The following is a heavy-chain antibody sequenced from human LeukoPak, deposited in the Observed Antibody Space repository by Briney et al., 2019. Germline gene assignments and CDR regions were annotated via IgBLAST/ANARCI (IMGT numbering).Heavy chain of an antibody. J-gene: IGHJ4*02. D-gene: IGHD2-8*01. V-gene: IGHV4-39*01. Sequence: PSETLSLTCTVSGGSISSSSYYWGWIRQPPGKGLEWIGSIYYSGSTYYNPSLKSRVTISVDTSKNQFSLKQSSVTAADTAVYYCASLYCTNGVCYHFDYWGQGTLVTVSS. CDR2: IYYSGST. CDR3: ASLYCTNGVCYHFDY. CDR1: GGSISSSSYY.